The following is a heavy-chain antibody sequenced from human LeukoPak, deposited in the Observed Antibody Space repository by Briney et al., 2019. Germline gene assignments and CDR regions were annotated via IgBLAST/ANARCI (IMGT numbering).Heavy chain of an antibody. CDR3: VTRGKWLLLN. Sequence: GASVKVSCKVSGYTLTDLSMHWVRQGPGTGLEWMGGIDPEDGKAIYAQKFQGRVNMTEDTTTDTAYMELSSLRSKDTAVYYCVTRGKWLLLNWGQGTLVTVSS. CDR1: GYTLTDLS. D-gene: IGHD2-15*01. J-gene: IGHJ4*02. CDR2: IDPEDGKA. V-gene: IGHV1-24*01.